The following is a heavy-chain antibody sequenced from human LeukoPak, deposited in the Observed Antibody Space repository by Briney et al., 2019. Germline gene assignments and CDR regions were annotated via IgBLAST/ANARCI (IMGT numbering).Heavy chain of an antibody. CDR1: GDSVSSNSAA. D-gene: IGHD3-10*01. CDR3: ARFAYGAPDY. CDR2: TYFRSKWYN. V-gene: IGHV6-1*01. J-gene: IGHJ4*02. Sequence: QTPSLTCAISGDSVSSNSAAWNWIRQSPSRGLEWLGRTYFRSKWYNDYTVSMKSRISINPDTSKNQFSLQLKSVTPDDTAVCYCARFAYGAPDYWGQGTLVTVSS.